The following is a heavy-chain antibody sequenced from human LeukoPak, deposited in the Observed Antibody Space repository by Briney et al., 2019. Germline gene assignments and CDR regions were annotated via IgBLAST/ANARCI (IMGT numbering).Heavy chain of an antibody. CDR3: ARLGLEVGGPNWFDP. V-gene: IGHV4-31*11. J-gene: IGHJ5*02. Sequence: SETLSLTCAVYGGSFSGYYWSWIRQHPGKGLEWIGYIYYSGSTYYNPSLKSRVTISVDTSKNQFSLKLSSVTAADTAVYYCARLGLEVGGPNWFDPWGQGTLVTVSS. CDR2: IYYSGST. CDR1: GGSFSGYY. D-gene: IGHD1-1*01.